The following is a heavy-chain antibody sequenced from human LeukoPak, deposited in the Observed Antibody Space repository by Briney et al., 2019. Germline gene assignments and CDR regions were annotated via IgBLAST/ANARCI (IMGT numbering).Heavy chain of an antibody. D-gene: IGHD2-2*01. CDR3: TSIVVVPAVKDGYYYYYMDV. J-gene: IGHJ6*03. V-gene: IGHV3-48*01. CDR2: ISSSSSTI. Sequence: GGSLRLSCAASGFTFSSYSMNWVRQAPGKGLEWVSYISSSSSTIYYADSVKGRFTISRDNAKNSLYLQMNSLKTEDTAVYYCTSIVVVPAVKDGYYYYYMDVWGKGTTVTISS. CDR1: GFTFSSYS.